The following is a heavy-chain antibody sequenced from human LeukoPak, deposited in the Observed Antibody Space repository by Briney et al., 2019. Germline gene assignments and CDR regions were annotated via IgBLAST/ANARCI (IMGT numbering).Heavy chain of an antibody. CDR1: GFTFTSSA. V-gene: IGHV1-58*01. Sequence: GTSVKVSCKASGFTFTSSAVQWVRQARGQRLERIGWIVVGSGNTNYAQKFQGRVTITRDMSTSTAYMELSSLRSEDTAVYYCAADNSSGWYKLWGQGTLVTVSS. CDR2: IVVGSGNT. CDR3: AADNSSGWYKL. J-gene: IGHJ4*02. D-gene: IGHD6-19*01.